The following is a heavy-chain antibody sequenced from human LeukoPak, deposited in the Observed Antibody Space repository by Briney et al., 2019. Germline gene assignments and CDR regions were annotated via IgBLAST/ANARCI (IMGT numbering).Heavy chain of an antibody. Sequence: SETLSLTYTVSGGSISISNYYWGWIRQPPGKGLEWIGSMSYSGRTYYNPSLKTPVTVSLDTSKNQFSLNLISVTAADTAVYYCARSPQGTATTANWLDPWGQGTLVTVSS. CDR3: ARSPQGTATTANWLDP. D-gene: IGHD1-14*01. V-gene: IGHV4-39*07. CDR2: MSYSGRT. CDR1: GGSISISNYY. J-gene: IGHJ5*02.